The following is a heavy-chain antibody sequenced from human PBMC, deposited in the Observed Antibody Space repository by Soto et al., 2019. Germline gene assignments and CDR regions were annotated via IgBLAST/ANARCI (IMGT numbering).Heavy chain of an antibody. J-gene: IGHJ4*02. CDR3: AKSPNFYCSSYHCYKYYFDY. CDR2: INPDGSST. Sequence: PGGSLRLSCAASGFTLSPYWMHWVRQAPGKGLVWVSRINPDGSSTNYADSVRGRFTISRDNSMNTLYLQMNSLRTEDTAVYYCAKSPNFYCSSYHCYKYYFDYWGQGTLVTVSS. V-gene: IGHV3-74*01. CDR1: GFTLSPYW. D-gene: IGHD2-2*01.